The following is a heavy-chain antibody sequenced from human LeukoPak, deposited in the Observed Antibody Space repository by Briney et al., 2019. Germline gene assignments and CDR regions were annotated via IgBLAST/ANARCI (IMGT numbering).Heavy chain of an antibody. V-gene: IGHV3-23*01. CDR3: AERITGTDHAFDI. CDR1: GFTFSSYA. J-gene: IGHJ3*02. CDR2: IGGSGDTT. Sequence: PGGSLRLSCATSGFTFSSYALTWVRQAPGRGLEWVSAIGGSGDTTYYADSVKGRFTISRDNSKNTLYLQMNSLRAEDTAVYYCAERITGTDHAFDIWGQGTVVTVSS. D-gene: IGHD1-20*01.